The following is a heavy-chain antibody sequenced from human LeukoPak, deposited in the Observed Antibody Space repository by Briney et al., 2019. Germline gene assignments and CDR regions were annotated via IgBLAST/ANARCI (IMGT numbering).Heavy chain of an antibody. D-gene: IGHD6-13*01. J-gene: IGHJ4*02. CDR2: INSDGSST. Sequence: PGGSLRLSCAASGFTFSNYWMHWVRQAPGKGLVWVSRINSDGSSTSYADSVKGRFTISRDNAKNTLYLQMNSLRAEDTAVYYCATVNNPPGIAAAGVQDYWGQGTLVTVSS. CDR3: ATVNNPPGIAAAGVQDY. V-gene: IGHV3-74*01. CDR1: GFTFSNYW.